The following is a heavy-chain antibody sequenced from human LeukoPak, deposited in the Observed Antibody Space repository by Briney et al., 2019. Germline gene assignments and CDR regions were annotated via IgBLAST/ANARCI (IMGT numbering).Heavy chain of an antibody. CDR3: ARDPYRDAPDYFDY. D-gene: IGHD1-14*01. J-gene: IGHJ4*02. CDR1: GFTFSRYA. CDR2: ISDDGTFA. V-gene: IGHV3-30-3*01. Sequence: PGGSLRLSCAASGFTFSRYAIHWVRQAPGKGLEWVAVISDDGTFALYGDSVRGRFTFSRDSSKNTLYLQMNSLRPEDTAVYYCARDPYRDAPDYFDYWGQGTLVTVSS.